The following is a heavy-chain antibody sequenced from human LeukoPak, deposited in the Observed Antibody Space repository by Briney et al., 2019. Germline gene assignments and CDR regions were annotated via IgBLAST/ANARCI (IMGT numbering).Heavy chain of an antibody. CDR1: GYTFTSYD. CDR3: TTRYRVGDY. Sequence: ASVKVSCKASGYTFTSYDIDWVRQATGQGLEWMGWMNPNSGSTGYAQKFQGRVPMTRDTSISTAYLELNSLRSEDTAVYYCTTRYRVGDYWGQGTLVTVSS. D-gene: IGHD3-9*01. V-gene: IGHV1-8*02. J-gene: IGHJ4*02. CDR2: MNPNSGST.